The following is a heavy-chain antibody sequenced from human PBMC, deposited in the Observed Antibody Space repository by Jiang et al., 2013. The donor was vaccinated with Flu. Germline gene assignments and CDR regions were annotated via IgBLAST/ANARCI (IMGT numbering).Heavy chain of an antibody. D-gene: IGHD3-3*01. J-gene: IGHJ6*02. V-gene: IGHV1-8*01. Sequence: TGQGLEWMGWMNPNSGNTGYAQKFQGRVTMTRNTSISTAYMELSSLRSEDTAVYYCARSRKGGYYDFWSGYYTGRAQGMDVWGQGTTVTVSS. CDR2: MNPNSGNT. CDR3: ARSRKGGYYDFWSGYYTGRAQGMDV.